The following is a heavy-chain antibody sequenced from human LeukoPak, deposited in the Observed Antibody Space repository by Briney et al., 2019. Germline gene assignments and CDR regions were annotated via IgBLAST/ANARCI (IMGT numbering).Heavy chain of an antibody. Sequence: AGGSLRLSCAAPGFIFSTYGMYWVRQAPGKGLEWVAFIRHDGSIKNYADSVKGRSTTSRDNSKNTLYLQMNSLRAEDTAVYYCAKDSLADIDYWGQGTLVTVSS. CDR2: IRHDGSIK. J-gene: IGHJ4*02. D-gene: IGHD3-16*01. V-gene: IGHV3-30*02. CDR3: AKDSLADIDY. CDR1: GFIFSTYG.